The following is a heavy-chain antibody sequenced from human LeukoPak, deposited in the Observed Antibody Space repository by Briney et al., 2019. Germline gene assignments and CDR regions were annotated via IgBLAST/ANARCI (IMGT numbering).Heavy chain of an antibody. CDR3: ARAIAMTRGVNYFDY. D-gene: IGHD3-10*01. CDR1: GFTFSRYD. CDR2: IGTTGDT. V-gene: IGHV3-13*01. J-gene: IGHJ4*02. Sequence: GGSLRLSCAASGFTFSRYDMHWVRQVTGRGLEWVSAIGTTGDTYYPGSAKGRFTISRENAKNSLYLQMNSLRAGDTAVYYCARAIAMTRGVNYFDYWGQGTLVTVSS.